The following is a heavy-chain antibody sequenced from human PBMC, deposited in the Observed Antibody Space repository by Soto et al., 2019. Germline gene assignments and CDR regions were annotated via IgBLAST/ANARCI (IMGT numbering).Heavy chain of an antibody. D-gene: IGHD6-13*01. Sequence: GRSLRLSCAASGFTFSSYSMNWVRQAPGKGLEWVSSISSSSSYIYYADSVKGRFTISRDNAKNSLYLQMNSLRAEDTAVYYCARGSPNGPLDYWGQGTLVTVSS. CDR2: ISSSSSYI. J-gene: IGHJ4*02. CDR3: ARGSPNGPLDY. CDR1: GFTFSSYS. V-gene: IGHV3-21*01.